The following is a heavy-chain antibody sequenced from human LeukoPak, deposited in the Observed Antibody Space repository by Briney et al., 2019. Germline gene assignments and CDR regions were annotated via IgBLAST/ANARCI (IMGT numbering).Heavy chain of an antibody. CDR3: ARHRRITIFGVVIVRYYYYMDV. CDR2: IYTSGST. D-gene: IGHD3-3*01. Sequence: SETLSLTCTVSGGSISSYYWSWIRQPPGKGLEWIGYIYTSGSTNYNPSLKSRVTISVDTSKNQFSLKLSSVTAADTAVYYCARHRRITIFGVVIVRYYYYMDVWGKGTTVTVSS. CDR1: GGSISSYY. J-gene: IGHJ6*03. V-gene: IGHV4-4*09.